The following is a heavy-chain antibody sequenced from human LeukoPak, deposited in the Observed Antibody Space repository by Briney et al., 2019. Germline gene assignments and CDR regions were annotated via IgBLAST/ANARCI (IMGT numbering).Heavy chain of an antibody. D-gene: IGHD7-27*01. V-gene: IGHV4-34*01. CDR3: ARGFRGDNFDY. CDR1: GGSFSGYY. Sequence: SETLSLTCAVYGGSFSGYYWSWIRQPPGKGLEWIGEINHSGSTNYNPSLKSRVTISVDTSKNQFSLKLSSVTAADTAVYFCARGFRGDNFDYWGREPWSPSPQ. J-gene: IGHJ4*02. CDR2: INHSGST.